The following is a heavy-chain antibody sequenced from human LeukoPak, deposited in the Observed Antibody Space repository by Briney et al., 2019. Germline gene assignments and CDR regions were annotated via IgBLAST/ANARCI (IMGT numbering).Heavy chain of an antibody. Sequence: PGGSLRLTCVGSGFTFSDAWMSWVRQAPGKGLEWVGRIKSKSDGGTIDYAAPVKGRFTISRDDSRNTLYLQMNSLKTEDTAVYYCTTRRQDGWWGQGTLVTVS. D-gene: IGHD2-15*01. CDR1: GFTFSDAW. CDR3: TTRRQDGW. V-gene: IGHV3-15*01. CDR2: IKSKSDGGTI. J-gene: IGHJ4*02.